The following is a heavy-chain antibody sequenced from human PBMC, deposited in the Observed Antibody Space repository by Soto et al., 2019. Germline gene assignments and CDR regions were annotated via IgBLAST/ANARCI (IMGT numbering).Heavy chain of an antibody. CDR3: ARTPYHRLYDMDV. J-gene: IGHJ6*02. CDR1: GFSLSNPGMG. D-gene: IGHD2-2*01. CDR2: IFSSDEK. V-gene: IGHV2-26*01. Sequence: QVTLKESGPVLVKPTETLTLTCTVSGFSLSNPGMGVSWIRQPPGKALEWLAHIFSSDEKSYSTSLKSRLTISKDTSKSQVVLTMTNMESVDTATYFCARTPYHRLYDMDVWGQGTTVAVSS.